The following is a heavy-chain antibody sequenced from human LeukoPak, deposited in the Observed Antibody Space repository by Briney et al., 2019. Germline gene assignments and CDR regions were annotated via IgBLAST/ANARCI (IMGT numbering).Heavy chain of an antibody. V-gene: IGHV4-59*01. CDR1: VGSISSYY. D-gene: IGHD5-24*01. CDR2: IYYSGST. J-gene: IGHJ4*02. Sequence: SETLSLACTVSVGSISSYYWSWIRQPPGKGLEWIGYIYYSGSTNYNPSLKSRVTISVDTSKNQFSLKLTSVTAADTAVYYCARTLSFDGYSDYWGQGTLVTVSS. CDR3: ARTLSFDGYSDY.